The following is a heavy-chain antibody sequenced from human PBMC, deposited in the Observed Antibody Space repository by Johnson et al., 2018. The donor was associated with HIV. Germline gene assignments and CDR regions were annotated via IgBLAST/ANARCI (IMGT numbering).Heavy chain of an antibody. CDR3: AKDAGNDFRGLDAFDI. D-gene: IGHD3-3*01. CDR2: ISGSGGST. V-gene: IGHV3-23*01. J-gene: IGHJ3*02. Sequence: EVQLLESGGGVVQPGRSLRLSCAASGFTFSSYAMSWVRQAPGKGLEWVSAISGSGGSTYYADSVKGRFTISRDNSKNTLHLQMNSLRAEDTAVYYCAKDAGNDFRGLDAFDIWGQGTMVTVSS. CDR1: GFTFSSYA.